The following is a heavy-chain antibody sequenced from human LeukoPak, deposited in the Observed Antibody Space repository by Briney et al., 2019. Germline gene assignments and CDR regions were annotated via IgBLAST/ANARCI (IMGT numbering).Heavy chain of an antibody. D-gene: IGHD2-15*01. CDR3: AKDPCSGGSCYYFDH. CDR1: GFTFSSYA. Sequence: GGSLRLSCAASGFTFSSYAMSWVRQAPGKGLEWVSAISGSGGSTYYADSVKGRFTISRDNSKNTLYLQMNSLRAEDTAVYYCAKDPCSGGSCYYFDHWGQGTLVTVSS. J-gene: IGHJ4*02. V-gene: IGHV3-23*01. CDR2: ISGSGGST.